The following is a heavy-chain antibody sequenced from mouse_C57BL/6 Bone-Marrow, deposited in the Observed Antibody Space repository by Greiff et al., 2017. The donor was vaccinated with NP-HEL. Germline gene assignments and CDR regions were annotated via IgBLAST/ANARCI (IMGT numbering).Heavy chain of an antibody. V-gene: IGHV1-42*01. Sequence: EVQLQQSGPELVKPGASVKISCKASGYSFTGYYMNWVKQSPEKSLEWIGEINPSTGGTTYNQKFKSKATLTVDKSSSTAYMQLSSLTSEDSAVYYCARHSKDYWGQGTTLTVSS. CDR1: GYSFTGYY. D-gene: IGHD2-5*01. CDR2: INPSTGGT. J-gene: IGHJ2*01. CDR3: ARHSKDY.